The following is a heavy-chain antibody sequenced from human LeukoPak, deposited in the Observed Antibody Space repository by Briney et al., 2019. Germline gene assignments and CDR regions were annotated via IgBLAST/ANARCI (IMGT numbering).Heavy chain of an antibody. CDR3: TTDFGLERGDLRYNWNPTAFDI. D-gene: IGHD1-20*01. Sequence: GGSLRLSCAASGFTFSNAWMSWVRQAPGKGLEWVGRIKSKTDGGTTDYAAPVKGRFTISRDDSKNTLYLQMNSLKTEDTAVYYCTTDFGLERGDLRYNWNPTAFDIWGQGTMVTVSS. V-gene: IGHV3-15*01. J-gene: IGHJ3*02. CDR2: IKSKTDGGTT. CDR1: GFTFSNAW.